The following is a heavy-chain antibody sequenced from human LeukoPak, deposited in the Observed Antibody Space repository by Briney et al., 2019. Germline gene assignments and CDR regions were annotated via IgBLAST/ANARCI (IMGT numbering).Heavy chain of an antibody. J-gene: IGHJ1*01. CDR1: GFTFNRHR. CDR3: ARDHSGNYYSGWFQH. CDR2: TGQSGIEN. D-gene: IGHD1-26*01. V-gene: IGHV3-7*01. Sequence: GGSLRLSCTASGFTFNRHRISWIRQAPGEGLEWVANTGQSGIENYYVDSVKGRFTISRDNTKNSVFLQMNSLRAEDTAVYYCARDHSGNYYSGWFQHWGQGTLVTVSS.